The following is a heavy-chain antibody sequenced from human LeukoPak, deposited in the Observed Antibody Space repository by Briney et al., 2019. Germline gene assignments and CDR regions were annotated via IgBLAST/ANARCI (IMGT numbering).Heavy chain of an antibody. CDR1: GGSFSGYY. D-gene: IGHD4-11*01. V-gene: IGHV4-34*01. Sequence: KPSETLSLTCAVYGGSFSGYYWSWIRHPPGKGRGVIGEINHSGSTNYNPSLKSRGTISVDTSKNQFSLKLSSVTAADTAVYYCARITVTTKGRDFDPWGQGTLVTVSS. J-gene: IGHJ5*02. CDR3: ARITVTTKGRDFDP. CDR2: INHSGST.